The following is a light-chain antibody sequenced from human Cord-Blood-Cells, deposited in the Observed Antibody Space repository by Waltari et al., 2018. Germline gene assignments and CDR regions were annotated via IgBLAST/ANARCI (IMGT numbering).Light chain of an antibody. CDR2: GAS. V-gene: IGKV3-15*01. J-gene: IGKJ1*01. CDR3: QQYNNWWT. CDR1: QSVRSN. Sequence: IDITQSPATRTVSPGERATLSCRASQSVRSNLAWYQQKPGQAPRLLIYGASTRATGIPARFSCSGSGTEFTLTISSLQSEDFAVYYCQQYNNWWTFGQGTKVEIK.